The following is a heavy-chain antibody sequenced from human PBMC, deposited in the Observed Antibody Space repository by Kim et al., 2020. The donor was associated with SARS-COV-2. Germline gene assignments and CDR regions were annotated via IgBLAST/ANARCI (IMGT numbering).Heavy chain of an antibody. Sequence: GGSLRLSCAASGFTFSSYWMSWVRQAPGKGLEWVANIKQDGSEKYYVDSVKGRFTISRDNAKNSLYLQMNSLRAEDTAVYYCARGERPLGYCSSTSCYAYFDLWGRGTLVTVSS. D-gene: IGHD2-2*01. CDR2: IKQDGSEK. V-gene: IGHV3-7*03. CDR1: GFTFSSYW. J-gene: IGHJ2*01. CDR3: ARGERPLGYCSSTSCYAYFDL.